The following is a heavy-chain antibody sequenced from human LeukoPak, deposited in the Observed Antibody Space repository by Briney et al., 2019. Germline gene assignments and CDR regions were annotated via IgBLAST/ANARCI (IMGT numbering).Heavy chain of an antibody. V-gene: IGHV1-8*01. CDR3: ARGASRSFDY. CDR1: GYTFTTYE. J-gene: IGHJ4*02. Sequence: GAPVIVSCKASGYTFTTYEIHWVRQATGQGLEWMGWMNPNSGNTGYAQKFHGRVIITRNPSINTAYMELSSLRSDDTAVYYCARGASRSFDYWGQGTLVTVSS. CDR2: MNPNSGNT.